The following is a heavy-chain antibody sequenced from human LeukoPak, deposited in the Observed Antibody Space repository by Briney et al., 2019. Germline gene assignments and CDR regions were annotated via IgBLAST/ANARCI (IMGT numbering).Heavy chain of an antibody. D-gene: IGHD6-13*01. J-gene: IGHJ3*02. Sequence: ASVKVSCKASGYTFTGYYMHWVRQAPGQGLEWMGWINPNSGGTDYAQKFQGRVTMTRDTSISTAYMELSRLRSDDTAVYYCARERTTPTSQQLVRGTNAFDIWGQGTMVTVSS. CDR3: ARERTTPTSQQLVRGTNAFDI. CDR2: INPNSGGT. V-gene: IGHV1-2*02. CDR1: GYTFTGYY.